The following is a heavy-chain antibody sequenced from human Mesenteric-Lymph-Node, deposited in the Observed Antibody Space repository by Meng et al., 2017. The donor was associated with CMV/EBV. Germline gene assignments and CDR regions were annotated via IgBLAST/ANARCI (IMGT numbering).Heavy chain of an antibody. J-gene: IGHJ4*02. D-gene: IGHD5-12*01. CDR1: GGSSGCGGCD. CDR2: IPYGGST. CDR3: ATTPYSGYDRLDS. Sequence: VSGGSSGCGGCDWGGLRQRPGEGLEWIGSIPYGGSTSYNPSLMSRVTISVDTSKNHFSLKLSSVTAADTAVYYCATTPYSGYDRLDSWGQGTLVTVSS. V-gene: IGHV4-39*02.